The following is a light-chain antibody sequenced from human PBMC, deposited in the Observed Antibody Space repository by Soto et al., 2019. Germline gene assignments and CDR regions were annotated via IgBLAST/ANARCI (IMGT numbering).Light chain of an antibody. V-gene: IGKV3-20*01. CDR3: KQYGDSPKT. CDR2: GAS. CDR1: QSVTGSY. J-gene: IGKJ1*01. Sequence: EIVLTQSPGTLSLSPGERATLSCRASQSVTGSYLAWYQQRPGQAPRLLIYGASIRATGIPDRFSGSGSVTDFTLTISRLEPEDFAVYYCKQYGDSPKTFGQGTKVEIK.